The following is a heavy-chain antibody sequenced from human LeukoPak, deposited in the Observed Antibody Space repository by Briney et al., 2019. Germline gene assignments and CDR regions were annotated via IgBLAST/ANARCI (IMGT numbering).Heavy chain of an antibody. V-gene: IGHV3-48*03. D-gene: IGHD3-10*01. CDR2: INTNGGSI. CDR1: GFTFSRYE. Sequence: GGSLRLSCAASGFTFSRYEMNWVRPAPGKGLEWVSYINTNGGSIYYADSVKGRFTISRDNAKNSLYLQMNSLRAEDTAVYYCARDDLWSPDYWGQGTLVTVSS. CDR3: ARDDLWSPDY. J-gene: IGHJ4*02.